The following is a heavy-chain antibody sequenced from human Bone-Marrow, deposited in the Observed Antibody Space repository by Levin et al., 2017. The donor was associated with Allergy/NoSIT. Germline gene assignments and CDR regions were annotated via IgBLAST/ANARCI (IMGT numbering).Heavy chain of an antibody. J-gene: IGHJ6*02. CDR3: ARDVVSSGTYPGYGMDV. V-gene: IGHV4-31*03. D-gene: IGHD3-10*01. Sequence: SCNVSGDSIRSGGYYWSWVRQHPGKGLEWIGYIFYSGFTYYNPSLKSRVTISLDTSKTQFSLRLSSVTAADTAVYYCARDVVSSGTYPGYGMDVWGQGTTVTVSS. CDR1: GDSIRSGGYY. CDR2: IFYSGFT.